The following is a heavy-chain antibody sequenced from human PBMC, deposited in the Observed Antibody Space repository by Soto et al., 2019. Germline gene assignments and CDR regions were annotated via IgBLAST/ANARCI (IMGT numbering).Heavy chain of an antibody. J-gene: IGHJ4*02. CDR2: IYSGGST. D-gene: IGHD2-21*01. Sequence: GGSLRLSCAASGFTVSSNYMSWVRQAPGKGLEWVSVIYSGGSTYYADSVKGRFTISRDNSKNTLYLQMNSLRAEDTAVYYCARDRHKRPILNWGQGTLVTVSS. CDR3: ARDRHKRPILN. CDR1: GFTVSSNY. V-gene: IGHV3-66*01.